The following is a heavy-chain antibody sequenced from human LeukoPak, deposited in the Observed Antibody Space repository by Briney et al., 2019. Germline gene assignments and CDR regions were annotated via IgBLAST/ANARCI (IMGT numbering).Heavy chain of an antibody. CDR1: GFTFSSHA. Sequence: GGSLRLFCAASGFTFSSHAMAWVRQAPGQGLEWVSGISDSGGSPHYPDSVKGRYTISSDNSRTPLCLEMNRLSAEDTAAYYCAKDYFGSVPDAFDIWGQGTMVTVSS. V-gene: IGHV3-23*01. CDR2: ISDSGGSP. D-gene: IGHD3-10*01. J-gene: IGHJ3*02. CDR3: AKDYFGSVPDAFDI.